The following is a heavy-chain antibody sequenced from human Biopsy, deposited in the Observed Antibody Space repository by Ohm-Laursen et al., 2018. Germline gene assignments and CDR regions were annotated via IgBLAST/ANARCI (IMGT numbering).Heavy chain of an antibody. J-gene: IGHJ5*01. CDR1: GGSMSSGAYN. CDR3: ARTPLWDGGGYDSPHFDS. D-gene: IGHD3-22*01. Sequence: TLSLTCSVSGGSMSSGAYNWNWVRQHPGKGLEWIGYVFDSGSTYYSPSLEGRLTISIDTPKNQFSLKLTSVTAADTAVYYCARTPLWDGGGYDSPHFDSWGQGTLVTVPS. CDR2: VFDSGST. V-gene: IGHV4-31*03.